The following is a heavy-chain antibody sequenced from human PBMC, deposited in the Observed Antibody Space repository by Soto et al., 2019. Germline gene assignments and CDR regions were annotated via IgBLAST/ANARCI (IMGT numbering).Heavy chain of an antibody. J-gene: IGHJ4*02. CDR1: GYTFTSYG. CDR3: ARSTTLRHYFDY. V-gene: IGHV1-18*01. CDR2: ISAYNGNT. D-gene: IGHD2-2*01. Sequence: ASVKVSCKASGYTFTSYGISWVRQAPGQGLEWMGWISAYNGNTNYAQKLQGRVTMTTDTSTSTAYMELRSLRSDNTAVYYCARSTTLRHYFDYWGQGTLVTVSS.